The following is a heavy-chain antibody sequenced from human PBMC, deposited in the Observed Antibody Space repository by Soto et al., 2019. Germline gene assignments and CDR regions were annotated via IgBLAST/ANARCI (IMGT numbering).Heavy chain of an antibody. V-gene: IGHV3-11*01. D-gene: IGHD2-2*01. CDR1: GFTFSDYC. CDR2: ISSSGSTI. Sequence: GGSLRLSCAASGFTFSDYCMSWIRQAPGKGLEWVSYISSSGSTIYYADTVKGRFTISRDNAKNSLYLQMNSLRAEDTAVYYCARDMGCSSTSCYLSAFDIWGQGTMVTVSS. CDR3: ARDMGCSSTSCYLSAFDI. J-gene: IGHJ3*02.